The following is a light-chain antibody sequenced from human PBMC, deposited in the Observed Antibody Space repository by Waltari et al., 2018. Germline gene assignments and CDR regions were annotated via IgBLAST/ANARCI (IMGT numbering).Light chain of an antibody. CDR3: SSRDSSGNHVL. CDR1: CLRTYF. CDR2: GKN. V-gene: IGLV3-19*01. J-gene: IGLJ3*02. Sequence: SSGLTQDPALSVALGQTVRITCQGDCLRTYFATWYQQKPGQAPLLVIYGKNNRPSGIPDRSSGSSSEDTPSLTITGAQAEDEADYFCSSRDSSGNHVLFGGGTKLTVL.